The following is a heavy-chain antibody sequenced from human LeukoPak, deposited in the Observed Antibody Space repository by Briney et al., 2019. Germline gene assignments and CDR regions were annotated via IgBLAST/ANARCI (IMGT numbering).Heavy chain of an antibody. CDR2: INWDGGST. CDR3: ARDRSSNWYNFGY. J-gene: IGHJ4*02. D-gene: IGHD6-13*01. V-gene: IGHV3-20*04. Sequence: PGGSLRLSCVDSGFTFDDYGMSWVRQAPGKGLEWVSGINWDGGSTFYADSVKGRFTISRDNAKNSLFLQMNSLRVEDTALYYCARDRSSNWYNFGYWGQGTLVTVSS. CDR1: GFTFDDYG.